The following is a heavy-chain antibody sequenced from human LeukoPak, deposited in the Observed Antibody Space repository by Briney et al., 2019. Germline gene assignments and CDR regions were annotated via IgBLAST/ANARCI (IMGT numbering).Heavy chain of an antibody. V-gene: IGHV1-18*01. CDR1: GYTFTSYG. CDR3: ARDAPGDGDYVGWYFDL. CDR2: ISAYNGNT. D-gene: IGHD4-17*01. Sequence: ASVKVSCKASGYTFTSYGISWVRQAPGQGLEWMGWISAYNGNTNYAQKLQGRVTMTTDTSTSTAYMELSSLRSEDTAVYYCARDAPGDGDYVGWYFDLWGRGTLVTVSS. J-gene: IGHJ2*01.